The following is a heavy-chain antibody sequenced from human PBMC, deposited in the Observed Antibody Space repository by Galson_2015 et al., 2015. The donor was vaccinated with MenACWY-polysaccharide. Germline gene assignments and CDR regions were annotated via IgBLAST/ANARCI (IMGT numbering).Heavy chain of an antibody. V-gene: IGHV3-48*03. CDR1: GFTFSTYE. D-gene: IGHD5-18*01. J-gene: IGHJ3*02. CDR2: ISGGGAMI. Sequence: SLRLSCAASGFTFSTYEMSWVRQSPEKGLQWIAYISGGGAMIHYADSVKGRFTISRDNAKDSLYLEMNSLTAEDTGLYYCARDRGSYDAYDIWGQGTVVTVSS. CDR3: ARDRGSYDAYDI.